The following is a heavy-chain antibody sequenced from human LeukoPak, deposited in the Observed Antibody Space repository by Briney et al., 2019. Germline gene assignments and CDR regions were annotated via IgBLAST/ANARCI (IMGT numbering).Heavy chain of an antibody. V-gene: IGHV3-9*01. J-gene: IGHJ4*02. CDR3: AKDIGRYSSSGYFDY. CDR2: ISWSGYII. D-gene: IGHD6-6*01. Sequence: PGGSLRLSCAASGFTFDDYAMHWVRQAPGKGLEWVSGISWSGYIIGYADSIKGQFTISRDNAQNSLHLQMNNLRGEDTAFYYCAKDIGRYSSSGYFDYWGQGILVTVSS. CDR1: GFTFDDYA.